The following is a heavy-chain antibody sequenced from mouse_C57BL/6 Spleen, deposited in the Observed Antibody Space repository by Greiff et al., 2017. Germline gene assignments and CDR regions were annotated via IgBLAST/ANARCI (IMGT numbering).Heavy chain of an antibody. Sequence: VQRVESGPGLVQPSQSLSITCTVSGFSLTSYGVHWVRQSPGKGLEWLGVIWRGGSTDYNAAFMSRLSITKDNSKSQVFFKMNSLQADDTAIYYCAKSYYDYDEAWFAYWGQGTLVTVSA. CDR3: AKSYYDYDEAWFAY. V-gene: IGHV2-5*01. CDR2: IWRGGST. CDR1: GFSLTSYG. D-gene: IGHD2-4*01. J-gene: IGHJ3*01.